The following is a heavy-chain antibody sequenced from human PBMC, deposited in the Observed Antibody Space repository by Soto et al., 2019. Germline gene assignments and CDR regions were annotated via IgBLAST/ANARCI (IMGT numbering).Heavy chain of an antibody. CDR1: GGSISSSSYY. CDR3: ARSAVAATIDWFDP. D-gene: IGHD2-15*01. V-gene: IGHV4-39*01. J-gene: IGHJ5*02. CDR2: IYYSGST. Sequence: SETLSLTCTVSGGSISSSSYYWGWICQPPGKGLEWIGSIYYSGSTYYNPSLKSRVTISVDTSKNQFSLKLSSVTAADTAVYYCARSAVAATIDWFDPRGQGTLVIGSS.